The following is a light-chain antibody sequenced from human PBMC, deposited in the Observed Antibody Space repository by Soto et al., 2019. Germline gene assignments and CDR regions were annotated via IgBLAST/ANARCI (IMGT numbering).Light chain of an antibody. CDR1: QSISSW. V-gene: IGKV1-5*01. Sequence: DIQMTHSPSSLSASVGDRVTITCRASQSISSWLAWYQQKPGKAPKLLIYDASSLESGVPSRFSGSGSGTEFTLTISSLQSEDFAVYYCQQYSNWPPWTFGQGTKVDIK. CDR2: DAS. CDR3: QQYSNWPPWT. J-gene: IGKJ1*01.